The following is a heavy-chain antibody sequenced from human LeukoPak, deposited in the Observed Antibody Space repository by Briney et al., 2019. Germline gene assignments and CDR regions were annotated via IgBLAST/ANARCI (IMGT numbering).Heavy chain of an antibody. CDR1: GGSISGYY. J-gene: IGHJ2*01. CDR2: INRSGST. V-gene: IGHV4-34*01. Sequence: SETLSLTCTVSGGSISGYYWSWIRQPPGKGLEWIGEINRSGSTNYNPSLKSRVTISVDTSKNQFSLKLSSVTAADTAVYYCASYAKDIVVLPAASIYWYFDLWGRGTLVTVSS. D-gene: IGHD2-2*01. CDR3: ASYAKDIVVLPAASIYWYFDL.